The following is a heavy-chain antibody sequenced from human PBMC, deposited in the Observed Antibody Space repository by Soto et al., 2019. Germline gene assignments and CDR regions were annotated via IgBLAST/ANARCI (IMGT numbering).Heavy chain of an antibody. V-gene: IGHV3-15*01. D-gene: IGHD3-22*01. Sequence: PGGSLRLSCAASGFTFSNAWMSWVRQAPGKGLEWVGRIKSKTDGGTTDYAAPVKGRFTISRDDSKNTLYLQMNSLKTEDTAVYYCTTGPTSYYYDSSGPHPSTYYYYYGMDVWGQGTTVTVSS. CDR3: TTGPTSYYYDSSGPHPSTYYYYYGMDV. CDR2: IKSKTDGGTT. J-gene: IGHJ6*02. CDR1: GFTFSNAW.